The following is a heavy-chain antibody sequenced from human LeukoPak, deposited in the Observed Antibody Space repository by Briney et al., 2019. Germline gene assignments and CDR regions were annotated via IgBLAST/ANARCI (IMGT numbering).Heavy chain of an antibody. CDR1: GYTLTELS. CDR3: ATVSYYYDSSGYQGYFQH. V-gene: IGHV1-24*01. J-gene: IGHJ1*01. D-gene: IGHD3-22*01. CDR2: FDPEDGET. Sequence: ASVKVSCKVSGYTLTELSVHWVRQAPGKGLEWMGGFDPEDGETIYAQRFQGRVTMTEDTSTDTAYMELSSLRSEDAAVYYCATVSYYYDSSGYQGYFQHWGQGTLVTVSS.